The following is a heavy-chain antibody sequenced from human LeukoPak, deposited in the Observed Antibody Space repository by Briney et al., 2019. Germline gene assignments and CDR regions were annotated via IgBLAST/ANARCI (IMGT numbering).Heavy chain of an antibody. CDR2: IYYTGST. V-gene: IGHV4-39*01. Sequence: SETLSLTCTVSGGSIGSYYWGWIRQPPGKGLEWIGSIYYTGSTYYNPSLKSRVTISADTSKNQFSLKLSSVTAADTAVYYCARLLFYGSGSYYRCYFDYWGQGTLVTVSS. CDR1: GGSIGSYY. D-gene: IGHD3-10*01. J-gene: IGHJ4*02. CDR3: ARLLFYGSGSYYRCYFDY.